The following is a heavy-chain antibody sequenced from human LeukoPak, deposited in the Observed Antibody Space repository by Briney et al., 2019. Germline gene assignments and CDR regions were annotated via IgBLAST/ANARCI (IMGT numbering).Heavy chain of an antibody. V-gene: IGHV4-34*01. CDR2: INHSGST. CDR3: ARGYDYVWGSYRYAKKYYFDY. D-gene: IGHD3-16*02. J-gene: IGHJ4*02. CDR1: GGSFSGYY. Sequence: SETLSLTCAVYGGSFSGYYWSWIRQPPGKGLEWIGEINHSGSTNYNPSLKSRVTISVDTSKNQFSLKLSSVTAADTAVYYCARGYDYVWGSYRYAKKYYFDYWGQGTLVTVSS.